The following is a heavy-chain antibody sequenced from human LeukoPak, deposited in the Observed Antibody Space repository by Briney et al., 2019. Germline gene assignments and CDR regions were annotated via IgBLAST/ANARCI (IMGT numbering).Heavy chain of an antibody. CDR1: GFIFSSYS. Sequence: GGSLRLSCAVSGFIFSSYSMNWVRQAPGKGLEWVSYISSSSSTIYYADSVKGRFTISRDNAKNSLYLQMNSLRAEDTAVYYCARSLGYYYDCRGYYVDYWGQGTLVTVSS. CDR2: ISSSSSTI. CDR3: ARSLGYYYDCRGYYVDY. D-gene: IGHD3-22*01. V-gene: IGHV3-48*01. J-gene: IGHJ4*01.